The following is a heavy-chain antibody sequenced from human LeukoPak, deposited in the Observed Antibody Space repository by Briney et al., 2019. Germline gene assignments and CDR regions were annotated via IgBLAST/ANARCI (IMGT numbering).Heavy chain of an antibody. CDR3: ARDRGQLNFDC. D-gene: IGHD6-6*01. Sequence: SETLSLTCTVSGYSISSGYYWGWIRQPPGKGLEWIGSIYHSGSTYYNPSLKSRVTISVDTSKNQFSLKLSSVTAADTAVYYCARDRGQLNFDCWGQGTLVTVSS. CDR1: GYSISSGYY. J-gene: IGHJ4*02. V-gene: IGHV4-38-2*02. CDR2: IYHSGST.